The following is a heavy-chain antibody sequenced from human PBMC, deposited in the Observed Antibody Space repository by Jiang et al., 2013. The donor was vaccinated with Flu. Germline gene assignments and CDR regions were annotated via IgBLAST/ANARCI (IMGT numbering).Heavy chain of an antibody. V-gene: IGHV4-31*03. J-gene: IGHJ6*02. CDR3: ARLVVIPATDYYGMDV. CDR1: SGSISSGGYY. D-gene: IGHD2-15*01. Sequence: GLVKPSQTLSLTCTVSSGSISSGGYYWTWIRQPPGKGLEWIGYIYYSGSTYYNPSLKSRITISLDTSKNQFSLKLSSVTAADTAMYYCARLVVIPATDYYGMDVWGQGTTVTVSS. CDR2: IYYSGST.